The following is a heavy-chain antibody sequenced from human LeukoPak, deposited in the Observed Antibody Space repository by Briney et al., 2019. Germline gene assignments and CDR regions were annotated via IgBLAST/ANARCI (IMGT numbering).Heavy chain of an antibody. CDR2: IYHSGST. D-gene: IGHD3-16*02. V-gene: IGHV4-4*02. J-gene: IGHJ5*02. CDR3: ARGRHLITFGGVIGVRWFDP. CDR1: AGSISSGSW. Sequence: SSETLSLTCAVSAGSISSGSWWNWVRQPPGKGLEWIGEIYHSGSTNYNPSLKSRVTISVDTSKNQFSLKLSSVTAADTAVYYCARGRHLITFGGVIGVRWFDPWGQGTLVTVSS.